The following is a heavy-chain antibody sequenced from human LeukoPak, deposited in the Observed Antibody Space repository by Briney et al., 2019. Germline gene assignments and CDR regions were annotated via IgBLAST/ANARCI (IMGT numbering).Heavy chain of an antibody. CDR1: GGTFSSYA. CDR3: GRDRPILSGSYEDYFDY. V-gene: IGHV1-69*04. Sequence: SVKVSCKASGGTFSSYAISWVRQAPGQGLEWMGRIIPILGIANYAQKFQGRVTITADKSPSTAYMELSSLRSEDTAVYYCGRDRPILSGSYEDYFDYWGQGTLVTVSS. D-gene: IGHD1-26*01. J-gene: IGHJ4*02. CDR2: IIPILGIA.